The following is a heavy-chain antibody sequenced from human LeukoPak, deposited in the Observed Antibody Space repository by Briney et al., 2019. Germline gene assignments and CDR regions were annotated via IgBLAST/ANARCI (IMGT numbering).Heavy chain of an antibody. D-gene: IGHD6-19*01. CDR3: ASHDSSGWCVRGVGFDY. Sequence: SETLSLTCTVSGGSISSSSYYWGWIRQPPGKGLEWIGSIYYSGSTYYNPSLKSRVTISVDTSKNQFSLKLSSVAAADTAVYYCASHDSSGWCVRGVGFDYWGQGTLVTVSS. J-gene: IGHJ4*02. V-gene: IGHV4-39*01. CDR1: GGSISSSSYY. CDR2: IYYSGST.